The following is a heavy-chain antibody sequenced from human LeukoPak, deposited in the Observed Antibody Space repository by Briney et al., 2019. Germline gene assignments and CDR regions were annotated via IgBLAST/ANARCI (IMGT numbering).Heavy chain of an antibody. V-gene: IGHV4-39*07. D-gene: IGHD5-12*01. J-gene: IGHJ4*02. CDR2: IYYSGST. CDR3: ARYSGYGYFDY. Sequence: PSETLSLTCTVSGGSISSSSYYWGWIRQPPGKGLEWIGSIYYSGSTYYNPSLKSRVTISVDTSKNQFSLKLSSVTAADTAVYYCARYSGYGYFDYWGQGTLVTVSS. CDR1: GGSISSSSYY.